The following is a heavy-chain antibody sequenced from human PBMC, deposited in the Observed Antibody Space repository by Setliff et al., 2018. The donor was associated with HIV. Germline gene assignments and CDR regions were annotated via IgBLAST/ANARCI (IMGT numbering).Heavy chain of an antibody. V-gene: IGHV3-48*03. CDR1: GFTFSSYE. CDR2: ISASGNTI. J-gene: IGHJ4*02. Sequence: PGGSLRLSCAASGFTFSSYEMNWVRQAPGKGLEWVSYISASGNTIYYADSVKGRFTISRDNAKKSLYLQMNSLRAEDTAIYYCARLMYSSGPGSFDYWGQGTLVTVSS. D-gene: IGHD6-19*01. CDR3: ARLMYSSGPGSFDY.